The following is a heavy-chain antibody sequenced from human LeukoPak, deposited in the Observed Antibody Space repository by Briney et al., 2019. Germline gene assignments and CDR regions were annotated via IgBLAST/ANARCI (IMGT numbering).Heavy chain of an antibody. Sequence: GGSLRLSCAASGFTFRSNSMNWVRQAPGKGLEWVSSISSSSSYIYYADSVKGRFTISRDNAKNSLYLQMNSLRAEDTAVYYCARERYYYDSSGFDYWGQGTLVTVSS. CDR2: ISSSSSYI. D-gene: IGHD3-22*01. CDR1: GFTFRSNS. J-gene: IGHJ4*02. V-gene: IGHV3-21*01. CDR3: ARERYYYDSSGFDY.